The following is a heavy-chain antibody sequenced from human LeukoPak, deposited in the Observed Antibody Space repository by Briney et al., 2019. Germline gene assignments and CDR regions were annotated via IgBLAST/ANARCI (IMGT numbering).Heavy chain of an antibody. D-gene: IGHD6-19*01. CDR3: TRNSGWYGIS. Sequence: GGSLRLSCEASGLTFNKYWMTWFRQAPGKGLEWVSSIGYGGADSHYADSVKGRFTISRDNSKNTLYLQLSSLRADDTAVYYCTRNSGWYGISWGQGTLVTVSS. CDR1: GLTFNKYW. V-gene: IGHV3-23*01. J-gene: IGHJ4*02. CDR2: IGYGGADS.